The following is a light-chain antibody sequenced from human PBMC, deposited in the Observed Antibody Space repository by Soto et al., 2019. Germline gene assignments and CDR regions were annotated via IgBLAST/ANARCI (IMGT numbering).Light chain of an antibody. V-gene: IGKV3-11*01. CDR2: DAS. CDR3: QQRNFWPLT. Sequence: EIVLTQSPATLSLSPGERATLSCRASQSISSFLAWYQQRPGQAPRLLIWDASNRATGTPARCSGSGSGTDFPLTISSLEPEDFAVYYCQQRNFWPLTFGGGTKVEIK. CDR1: QSISSF. J-gene: IGKJ4*01.